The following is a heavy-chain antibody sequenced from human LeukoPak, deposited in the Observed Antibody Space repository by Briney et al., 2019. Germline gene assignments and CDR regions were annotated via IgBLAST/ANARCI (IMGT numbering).Heavy chain of an antibody. CDR1: GYSFISYW. CDR3: ARAYYVDSSGYFPFDN. D-gene: IGHD3-22*01. V-gene: IGHV5-51*01. J-gene: IGHJ4*02. CDR2: IYPGDSDT. Sequence: GESLKISCKASGYSFISYWIGWVRQMPGKGLGWMGIIYPGDSDTRYSPSFQGQVTISVDKSFSTAYLQLSSLKASDTAMYYCARAYYVDSSGYFPFDNWGQGTLVTVSS.